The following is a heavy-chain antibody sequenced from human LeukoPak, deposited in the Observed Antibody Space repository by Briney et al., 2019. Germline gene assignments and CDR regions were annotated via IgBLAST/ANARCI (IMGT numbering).Heavy chain of an antibody. CDR3: ARAPDGIEAFDI. CDR1: ACVISSNY. J-gene: IGHJ3*02. D-gene: IGHD1-14*01. CDR2: IYSGGRT. Sequence: GGSLRLSCAVSACVISSNYMTWVRQPPGKGLEWVSVIYSGGRTYYADSVKGRFTTSRDTSKNTLSLQMHSLSAEDTAVYYCARAPDGIEAFDIWGQGTMVTVSS. V-gene: IGHV3-66*01.